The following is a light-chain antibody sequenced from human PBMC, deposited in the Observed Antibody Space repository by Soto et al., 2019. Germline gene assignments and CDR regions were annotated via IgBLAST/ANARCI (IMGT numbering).Light chain of an antibody. V-gene: IGLV2-14*03. CDR3: SSYTTSSTLYV. CDR1: SSDVGAYNY. Sequence: QSALTQPASVSGSPGQSITISCTGTSSDVGAYNYVSWYQQYPGKAPKYIIYDVTNRTSGVSYRFSGSKSGNTASLTISGLQAEDEADYYCSSYTTSSTLYVFGTGTKLTVL. CDR2: DVT. J-gene: IGLJ1*01.